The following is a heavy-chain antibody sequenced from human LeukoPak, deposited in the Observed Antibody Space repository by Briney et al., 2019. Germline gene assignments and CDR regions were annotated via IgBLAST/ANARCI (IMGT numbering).Heavy chain of an antibody. D-gene: IGHD3-9*01. CDR3: ARRGDILTDYAFDY. CDR2: ISTTGST. V-gene: IGHV4-4*07. Sequence: PSETLSLTCTVSGGSISGYYWGWIRQPAGKGLEWIGRISTTGSTNYSPSLRSRVTISLDESKNQFSLTLSAVTAADTAVYYCARRGDILTDYAFDYWGQGTLVTVSS. CDR1: GGSISGYY. J-gene: IGHJ4*02.